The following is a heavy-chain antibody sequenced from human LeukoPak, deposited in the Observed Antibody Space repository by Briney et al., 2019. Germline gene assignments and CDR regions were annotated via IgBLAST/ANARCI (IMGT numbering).Heavy chain of an antibody. CDR2: ISWNSGSI. Sequence: PGRSLRLSCAASGFTFDDYAMHWVRQAPGKGLEWVPGISWNSGSIGYADSVKGRFTISRDNAKNSLYLQMNSLRAEDMALYYCAKDMGGHYYYYMDVWGKGTTVTVSS. CDR1: GFTFDDYA. J-gene: IGHJ6*03. CDR3: AKDMGGHYYYYMDV. V-gene: IGHV3-9*03. D-gene: IGHD3-16*01.